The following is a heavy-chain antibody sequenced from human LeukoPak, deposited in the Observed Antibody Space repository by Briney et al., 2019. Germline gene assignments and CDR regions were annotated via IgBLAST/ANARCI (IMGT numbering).Heavy chain of an antibody. CDR1: GFTFGSFG. J-gene: IGHJ4*02. Sequence: GGSLRLSCVAYGFTFGSFGMHWVRQAPGKGLDWVAVIAYDGSDENYADSVKGRFTISRDNFKNTLYLQMNSLGPEDTAMYYCARGVMAVAGTLGFDCWGQGALVTVSS. V-gene: IGHV3-30*04. D-gene: IGHD6-19*01. CDR2: IAYDGSDE. CDR3: ARGVMAVAGTLGFDC.